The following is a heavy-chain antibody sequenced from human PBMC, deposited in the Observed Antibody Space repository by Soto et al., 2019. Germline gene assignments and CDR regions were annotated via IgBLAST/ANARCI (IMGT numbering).Heavy chain of an antibody. J-gene: IGHJ6*02. CDR1: GFTFSDYI. CDR2: IRNKVNSYTT. D-gene: IGHD5-12*01. V-gene: IGHV3-72*01. Sequence: EVQLVESGGGLVQPGGSLRLSCAASGFTFSDYIMDWVRQAPGKGLEWVGRIRNKVNSYTTEYAAAVKGRFTISRDDSKGSLYLQMNSLRTEDTAVYYCAKTPQSGYDFHVWGQGTTVTVSS. CDR3: AKTPQSGYDFHV.